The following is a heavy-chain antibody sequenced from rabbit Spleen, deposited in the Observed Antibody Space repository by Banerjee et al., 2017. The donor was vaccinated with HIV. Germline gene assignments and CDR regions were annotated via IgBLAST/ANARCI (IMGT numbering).Heavy chain of an antibody. Sequence: QEQLEESGGDLVKPEGSLTLTCTASGFSFSSNVYMCWVRQAPGKGLEWIGCIYTSSGSTYYANWAKGRFTISRSTSLSTVTLQMTSLTAADTATYFCVRDRGSASYYFNLWGPGTLVTVS. J-gene: IGHJ4*01. D-gene: IGHD8-1*01. CDR3: VRDRGSASYYFNL. V-gene: IGHV1S43*01. CDR1: GFSFSSNVY. CDR2: IYTSSGST.